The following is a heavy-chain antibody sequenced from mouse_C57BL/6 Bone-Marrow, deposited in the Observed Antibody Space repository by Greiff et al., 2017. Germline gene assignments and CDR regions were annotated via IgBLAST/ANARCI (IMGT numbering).Heavy chain of an antibody. Sequence: QVQLQQPGAELVKPGASVKLSCKASGYTFTSYWMHWVKQRPGQGLEWIGMIHPNSGSTNYNEKFKSKATLTVDKSSSTAYLQLSSLTSEDSAVYYCARGLDSSGYDYWGQGTTLTVSS. V-gene: IGHV1-64*01. CDR3: ARGLDSSGYDY. CDR1: GYTFTSYW. D-gene: IGHD3-2*02. J-gene: IGHJ2*01. CDR2: IHPNSGST.